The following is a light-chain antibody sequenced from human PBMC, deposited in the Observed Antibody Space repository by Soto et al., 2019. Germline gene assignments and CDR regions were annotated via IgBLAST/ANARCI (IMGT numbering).Light chain of an antibody. CDR2: KGT. V-gene: IGLV2-23*01. J-gene: IGLJ1*01. CDR3: CSSAPDSTYV. CDR1: SGDVGAYNS. Sequence: QSVLAQPASVSGSPGQSITISCTGTSGDVGAYNSVSWYQQHPHRAPQVIIYKGTQRPSGLSNRFSGSTSGNAASLTISALPADDEADYFCCSSAPDSTYVFGTGTKGTVL.